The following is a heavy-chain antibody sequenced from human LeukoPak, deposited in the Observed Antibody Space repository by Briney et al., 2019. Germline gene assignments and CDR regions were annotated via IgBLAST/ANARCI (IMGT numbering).Heavy chain of an antibody. D-gene: IGHD2-21*01. J-gene: IGHJ4*02. CDR2: INAGNGDT. V-gene: IGHV1-3*01. CDR3: ARDDCGDTCYPGGY. Sequence: GASVKVSCKASVYTFTKYVVHWVRQAPGQRPEWMGWINAGNGDTKYSQNFQDRVTITRDTSANTAYMELSSLTSEDTALYYCARDDCGDTCYPGGYWGQGTLVTVSS. CDR1: VYTFTKYV.